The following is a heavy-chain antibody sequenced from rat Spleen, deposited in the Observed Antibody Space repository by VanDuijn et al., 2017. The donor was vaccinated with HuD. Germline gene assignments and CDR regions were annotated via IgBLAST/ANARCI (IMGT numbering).Heavy chain of an antibody. CDR3: ARHAVAWGYYFDY. J-gene: IGHJ2*01. D-gene: IGHD4-4*01. V-gene: IGHV5-25*01. Sequence: EVQLVESGGGLVQPGGSLRLSCAASGFTFSNYYMAWVRQAPTKGLEWVASISTGGGNTYYRDSVKGRFTIHRDNAKSTLYLQMDSLRSEDTATYYWARHAVAWGYYFDYWGQGVMVTVSS. CDR2: ISTGGGNT. CDR1: GFTFSNYY.